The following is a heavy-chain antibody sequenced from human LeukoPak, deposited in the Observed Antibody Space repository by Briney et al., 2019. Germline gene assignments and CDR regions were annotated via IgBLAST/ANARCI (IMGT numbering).Heavy chain of an antibody. J-gene: IGHJ6*02. CDR1: GFTFSSYG. D-gene: IGHD6-19*01. V-gene: IGHV3-48*01. CDR3: TGVYSSGWIDYDFYGMDV. Sequence: GGSLRLSCAASGFTFSSYGMNWVRQAPGKGLEWVSYISSSSSTIYYADSVKGRFTISRDNAKNSLYLQMNSLRAEDTAVYYCTGVYSSGWIDYDFYGMDVWGQGTTVTVSS. CDR2: ISSSSSTI.